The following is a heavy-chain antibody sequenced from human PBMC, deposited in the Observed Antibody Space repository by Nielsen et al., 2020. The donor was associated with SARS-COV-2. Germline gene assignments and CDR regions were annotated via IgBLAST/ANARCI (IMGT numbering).Heavy chain of an antibody. CDR2: ISYDGSNK. CDR1: GFTFSSYG. CDR3: ARDLWFGELDNWFDP. D-gene: IGHD3-10*01. Sequence: GESLKISCAASGFTFSSYGMHWVRQAPGKGLEWVAVISYDGSNKYYADSVKGRFTISRDNSKNTLYLQMNSLRAEDTALYHCARDLWFGELDNWFDPWGQGTLVTVSS. J-gene: IGHJ5*02. V-gene: IGHV3-33*05.